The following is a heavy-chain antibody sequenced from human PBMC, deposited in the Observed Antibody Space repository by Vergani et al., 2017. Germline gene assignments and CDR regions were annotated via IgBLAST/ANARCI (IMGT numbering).Heavy chain of an antibody. J-gene: IGHJ4*02. CDR3: AREGVGGEDY. D-gene: IGHD1-26*01. CDR2: ISSRTSYI. V-gene: IGHV3-21*01. CDR1: GFTFSSYS. Sequence: EVQLVESGGGLVKPGGSLRLSCAASGFTFSSYSMNWVRQAPGKGLEWVSSISSRTSYIYYADSVKGRFTISRDNAKNSLYLQMNSLRTGDTAVYYCAREGVGGEDYWGQGTLVTVSS.